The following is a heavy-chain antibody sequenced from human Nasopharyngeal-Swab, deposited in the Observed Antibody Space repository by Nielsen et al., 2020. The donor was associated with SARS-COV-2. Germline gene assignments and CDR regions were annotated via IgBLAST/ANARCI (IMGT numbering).Heavy chain of an antibody. D-gene: IGHD5-24*01. CDR1: GFTFSSYA. Sequence: GESLKISCAASGFTFSSYAMHWVRQAPGKGLEWVAVISYDGSNKYYADSVKGRFTISRDNSKNTLYLQMNSLRAEDTAVYYCARDRGDGYNLYYFDYWGQGTLVTVSS. CDR3: ARDRGDGYNLYYFDY. CDR2: ISYDGSNK. V-gene: IGHV3-30-3*01. J-gene: IGHJ4*02.